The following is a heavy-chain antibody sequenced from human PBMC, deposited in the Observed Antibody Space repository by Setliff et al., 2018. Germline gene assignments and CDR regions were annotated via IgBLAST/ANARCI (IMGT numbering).Heavy chain of an antibody. CDR2: INPSGGRL. CDR1: GYTFTNYY. CDR3: AREVSAGENSGCDI. Sequence: ASVKVSCKASGYTFTNYYIHWVRQTPGQGLEWMGIINPSGGRLSYAEKFQDRVTMTRDTSTNTVYMDLSSLRDDDTAVYYCAREVSAGENSGCDIWGQGTVVTVSS. V-gene: IGHV1-46*01. J-gene: IGHJ3*02. D-gene: IGHD3-9*01.